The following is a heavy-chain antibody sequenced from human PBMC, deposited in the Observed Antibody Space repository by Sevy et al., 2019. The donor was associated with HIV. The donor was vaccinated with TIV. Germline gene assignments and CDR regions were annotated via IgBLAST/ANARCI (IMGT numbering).Heavy chain of an antibody. D-gene: IGHD1-1*01. Sequence: GGSLRLSCAASGFTFSSYWMSCVRQAPGKGLEWVANINQDGSETYYVDSVKGRFTISRDNARNSLYLQMNSLRAEDTAVYYCTRTTTFDYWGQGTLVTVSS. CDR2: INQDGSET. J-gene: IGHJ4*02. V-gene: IGHV3-7*01. CDR1: GFTFSSYW. CDR3: TRTTTFDY.